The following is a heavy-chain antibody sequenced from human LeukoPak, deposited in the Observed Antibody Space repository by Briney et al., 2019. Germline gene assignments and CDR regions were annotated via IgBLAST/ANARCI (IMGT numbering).Heavy chain of an antibody. Sequence: PAGGSLRLSCAASGFTFSSYSMNWVRQAPGKGLVWVSRINSDGSSTSYADSVKGRFTISRDNAKNTLYLQMNSLRAEDTAVYYCARDYYGSGSYPPYYYYYMDVWGKGTTVTISS. CDR3: ARDYYGSGSYPPYYYYYMDV. V-gene: IGHV3-74*01. D-gene: IGHD3-10*01. CDR1: GFTFSSYS. J-gene: IGHJ6*03. CDR2: INSDGSST.